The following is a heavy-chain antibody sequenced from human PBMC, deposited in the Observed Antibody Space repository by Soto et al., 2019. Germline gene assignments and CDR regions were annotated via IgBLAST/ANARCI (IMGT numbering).Heavy chain of an antibody. Sequence: QVQLVQSGAEVRSPGASVKVSCTASGDSFTNYFIHWVRQAPGQGLEWMAIINPSGDSTTSGQKFQGRVTMTRDAPTGTFYLEMSNLRSEDTAVYYCARSAHQRENYSGLDVWGQGTTVTVSS. D-gene: IGHD1-26*01. CDR3: ARSAHQRENYSGLDV. CDR1: GDSFTNYF. V-gene: IGHV1-46*01. J-gene: IGHJ6*02. CDR2: INPSGDST.